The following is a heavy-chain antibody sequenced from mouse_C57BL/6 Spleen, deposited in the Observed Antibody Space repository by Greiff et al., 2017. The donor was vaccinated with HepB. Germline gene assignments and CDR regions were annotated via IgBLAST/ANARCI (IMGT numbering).Heavy chain of an antibody. V-gene: IGHV1-52*01. CDR2: IDPSDSET. J-gene: IGHJ2*01. Sequence: QVQLQQPGAELVRPGSSVKLSCKASGYTFTSYWMHWVKQRPIQGLEWIGNIDPSDSETHYNQKFKDKATLTVDKSSSTAYMQLSSLTSEDSAVYYCARSYGNYVRGRYFDYWGQGTTLTVSS. D-gene: IGHD2-10*02. CDR1: GYTFTSYW. CDR3: ARSYGNYVRGRYFDY.